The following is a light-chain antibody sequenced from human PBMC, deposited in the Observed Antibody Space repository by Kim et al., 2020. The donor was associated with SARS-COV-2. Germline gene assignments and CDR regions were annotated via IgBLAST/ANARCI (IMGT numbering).Light chain of an antibody. V-gene: IGLV3-1*01. CDR3: QAWDGSTHVV. CDR1: ELGKKY. CDR2: QDN. Sequence: SSVLTQPPSVSVSPGQTNSITCSGDELGKKYVSWYQQRPGQSPVLVISQDNKRPSGIPDRFSGSNSGNRATLTISGTQAVDEADYYYQAWDGSTHVVFGGGTQLTVL. J-gene: IGLJ2*01.